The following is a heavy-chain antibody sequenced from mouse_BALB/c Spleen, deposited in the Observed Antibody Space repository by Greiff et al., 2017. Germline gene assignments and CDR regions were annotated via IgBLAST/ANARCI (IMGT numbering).Heavy chain of an antibody. CDR2: ISSGSSTI. D-gene: IGHD2-4*01. V-gene: IGHV5-17*02. CDR3: ARSAMITTTAFAY. J-gene: IGHJ3*01. Sequence: EVKLMESGGGLVQPGGSRKLSCAASGFTFSSFGMHWVRQAPEKGLEWVAYISSGSSTIYYADTVKGRFTISRDNPKNTLFLQMTSLRSEDTAMYYCARSAMITTTAFAYWGQGTLVTVSA. CDR1: GFTFSSFG.